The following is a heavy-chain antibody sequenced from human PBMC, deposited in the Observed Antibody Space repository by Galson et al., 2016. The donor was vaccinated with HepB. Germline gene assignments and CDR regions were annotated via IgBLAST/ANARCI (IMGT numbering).Heavy chain of an antibody. CDR3: ATYNVSLGDYNAFDF. Sequence: SVKVSCKASGYHFLNYGISWVRQAPGQGLEWMGCISTYNGNRKSAQKVQDRVTMTTDTSTGTAYMELRSLTSEDTAVYYCATYNVSLGDYNAFDFWGQGTLVTVSS. CDR1: GYHFLNYG. D-gene: IGHD3-10*01. CDR2: ISTYNGNR. V-gene: IGHV1-18*01. J-gene: IGHJ4*02.